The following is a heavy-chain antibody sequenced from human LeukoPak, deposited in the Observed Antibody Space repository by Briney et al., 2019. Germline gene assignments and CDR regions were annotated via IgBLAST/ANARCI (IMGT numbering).Heavy chain of an antibody. CDR2: MNPNSGNT. V-gene: IGHV1-8*01. CDR1: GYTFTSYD. J-gene: IGHJ5*02. D-gene: IGHD6-13*01. Sequence: ASVRVSCKASGYTFTSYDINWARQATGQGLEWMGWMNPNSGNTEYAQKFQGRVTMTRNTSISTAYMELSSLRSEDTAVYYCGRARLTSRRAYSSSLSWFDPWGQGTLVTVSS. CDR3: GRARLTSRRAYSSSLSWFDP.